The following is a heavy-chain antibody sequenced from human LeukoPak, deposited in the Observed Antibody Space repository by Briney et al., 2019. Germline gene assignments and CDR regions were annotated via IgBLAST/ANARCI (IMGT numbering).Heavy chain of an antibody. Sequence: ASVRVSFTTSVYTFTDYYIHWVRQAPGQGLEWMGWSNPNSGGSNSSQQFQGRVTMTWDTSISTAYMELRRVTSDATAVYYCARDRDYSNTERGFDYWGQGTLVTVSS. CDR1: VYTFTDYY. CDR2: SNPNSGGS. CDR3: ARDRDYSNTERGFDY. V-gene: IGHV1-2*02. J-gene: IGHJ4*02. D-gene: IGHD4-11*01.